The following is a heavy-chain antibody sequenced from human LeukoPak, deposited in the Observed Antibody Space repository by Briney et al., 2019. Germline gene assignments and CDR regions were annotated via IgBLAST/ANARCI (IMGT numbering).Heavy chain of an antibody. V-gene: IGHV1-2*02. CDR1: GYTFTGYY. CDR2: INPNSGGT. Sequence: ASVKVSCKASGYTFTGYYMHWVRQAPGQGLEWMGWINPNSGGTNYAQKFQGRVTMTRDTSISTAYMELSRLRSDDTAVYYCASWGDCSSTSCPYHFDYWGQGTLVTVSS. CDR3: ASWGDCSSTSCPYHFDY. J-gene: IGHJ4*02. D-gene: IGHD2-2*01.